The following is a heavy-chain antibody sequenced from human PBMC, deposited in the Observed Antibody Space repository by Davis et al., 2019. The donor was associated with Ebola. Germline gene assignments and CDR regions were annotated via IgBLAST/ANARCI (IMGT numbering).Heavy chain of an antibody. J-gene: IGHJ4*02. CDR1: GFTFSDYA. CDR2: IYNGGYT. CDR3: AREQPCGGSCYSFLDS. D-gene: IGHD2-15*01. V-gene: IGHV3-30*14. Sequence: GESLKISCSASGFTFSDYAMHWVRQAPGKGLEWVSVIYNGGYTSYADSVKGRFTISRDNSKNTVYLQMNSLRAEDTAVYYCAREQPCGGSCYSFLDSWGQGTLVTVSS.